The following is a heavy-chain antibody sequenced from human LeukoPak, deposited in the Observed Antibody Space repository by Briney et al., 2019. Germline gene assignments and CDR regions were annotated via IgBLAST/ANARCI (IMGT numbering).Heavy chain of an antibody. Sequence: GGSLRLSCAASGFTFDDYAMHWVRQAPGKGLEWVSGISWNSGSIGYADSVKGRFTISRDNSKNTLYLQMNSLRAEDTAVYYCAKDGQQWPIGAFDIWGQGTMVTVSS. CDR2: ISWNSGSI. J-gene: IGHJ3*02. D-gene: IGHD6-19*01. CDR1: GFTFDDYA. V-gene: IGHV3-9*01. CDR3: AKDGQQWPIGAFDI.